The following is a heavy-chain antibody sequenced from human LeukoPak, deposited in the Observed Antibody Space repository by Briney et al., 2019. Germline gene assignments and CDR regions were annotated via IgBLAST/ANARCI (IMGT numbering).Heavy chain of an antibody. D-gene: IGHD3-16*01. V-gene: IGHV3-7*01. CDR2: IKEDGSEK. J-gene: IGHJ4*02. CDR1: GFTFSSYW. Sequence: GGSLRLSCAASGFTFSSYWMHWVRQAPGKGLEWVANIKEDGSEKYYVDSVKGRFTISRDNAKNSLYLQMNGLRAEDTAVFYCARRLETYDYVWGSYGFDSWGQGTLVTVSS. CDR3: ARRLETYDYVWGSYGFDS.